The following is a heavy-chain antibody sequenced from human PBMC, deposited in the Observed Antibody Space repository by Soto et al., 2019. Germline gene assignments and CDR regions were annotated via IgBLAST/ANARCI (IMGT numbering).Heavy chain of an antibody. CDR1: GFTFSSYG. Sequence: GGSLRLSCAASGFTFSSYGMHWVRQAPGKGLEWVAVIWYDGSNKYYADSVKGRFTISRDNSKNTLYLQMNSLRAEDTAVYYCARDYPMVYWYFDLWGRGTLVTVSS. J-gene: IGHJ2*01. V-gene: IGHV3-33*01. CDR2: IWYDGSNK. D-gene: IGHD3-10*01. CDR3: ARDYPMVYWYFDL.